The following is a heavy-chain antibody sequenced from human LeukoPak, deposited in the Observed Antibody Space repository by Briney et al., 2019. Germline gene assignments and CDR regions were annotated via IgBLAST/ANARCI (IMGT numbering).Heavy chain of an antibody. V-gene: IGHV1-2*02. Sequence: ASVKVSCKASGYTFTGYYMHWVRQAPGQGLEWMGWINPNSGGTNYAQKFQGRVTKTRDTSISTAYMELSRLRSDDTAVYYCARDFGRGYSGYDSNWGQGTLVTVSS. CDR2: INPNSGGT. CDR1: GYTFTGYY. D-gene: IGHD5-12*01. J-gene: IGHJ4*02. CDR3: ARDFGRGYSGYDSN.